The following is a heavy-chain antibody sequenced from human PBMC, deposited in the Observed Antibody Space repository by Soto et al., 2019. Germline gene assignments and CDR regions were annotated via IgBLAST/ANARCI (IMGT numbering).Heavy chain of an antibody. CDR2: IIPIFGTT. CDR3: AGASDSTWYNWLDP. V-gene: IGHV1-69*13. D-gene: IGHD5-18*01. J-gene: IGHJ5*02. CDR1: GGNFSSNG. Sequence: SVKVSCKAPGGNFSSNGIRWVRQAPGQGLEFMGGIIPIFGTTNYAHKFRGRVTITADESTGTAYMELSSLRSDDTAVYYCAGASDSTWYNWLDPWGQGTLVTVSS.